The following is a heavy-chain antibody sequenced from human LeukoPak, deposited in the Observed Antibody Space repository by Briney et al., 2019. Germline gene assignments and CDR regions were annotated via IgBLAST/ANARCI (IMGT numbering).Heavy chain of an antibody. J-gene: IGHJ4*02. D-gene: IGHD3-22*01. V-gene: IGHV4-59*01. CDR2: IYYSGST. CDR3: ARGGNYYDSSGYYYFDY. CDR1: GGSISSYD. Sequence: SETLSLTCTVSGGSISSYDWSWIRQPPGKGLEWIGDIYYSGSTDYNASLKSRVTISVDTSKNQFSLKLSSVTAADTAVYYCARGGNYYDSSGYYYFDYWGQGTLVTVSS.